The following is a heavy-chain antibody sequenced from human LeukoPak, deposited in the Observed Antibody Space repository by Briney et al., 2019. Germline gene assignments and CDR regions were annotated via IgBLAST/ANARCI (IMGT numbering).Heavy chain of an antibody. V-gene: IGHV3-53*01. J-gene: IGHJ5*02. CDR2: IYRSGGT. CDR3: LGNWFDP. Sequence: GGSLRLSCAASGFTVSNNYMMWVRQAPGKGLEWVSDIYRSGGTNYADSVKGRFTISRDNAKNSLYLQMNSLRAEDTAVYYCLGNWFDPWGQGTLVTVSS. CDR1: GFTVSNNY.